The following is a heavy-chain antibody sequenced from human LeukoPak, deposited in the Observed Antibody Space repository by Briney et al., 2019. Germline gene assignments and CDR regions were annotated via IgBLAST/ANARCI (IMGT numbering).Heavy chain of an antibody. CDR3: ARGGRRGAVDTAMVTP. D-gene: IGHD5-18*01. Sequence: SVKVSCKASGGTFSSYAISWVRQAPGQGLEWMGGIIPIFGTANYAQKFQGRVTITADESTSTAYMELSSLRSEDTAVYYCARGGRRGAVDTAMVTPWGQGTLVTVS. CDR2: IIPIFGTA. V-gene: IGHV1-69*13. CDR1: GGTFSSYA. J-gene: IGHJ5*02.